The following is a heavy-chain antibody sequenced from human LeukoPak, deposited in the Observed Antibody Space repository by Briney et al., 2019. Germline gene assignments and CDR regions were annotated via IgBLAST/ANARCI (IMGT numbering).Heavy chain of an antibody. V-gene: IGHV3-23*01. CDR3: AKDIGELLYYFDY. Sequence: GGSLRLSCAASGFTFSSYAMSWVRQAPGKGLEWVSAISGSGGSTYYADSVKGRFTISRDNSKNTLYLQMNSLRAEDTAVYYRAKDIGELLYYFDYWGQGTLVTVSS. D-gene: IGHD1-26*01. CDR2: ISGSGGST. CDR1: GFTFSSYA. J-gene: IGHJ4*02.